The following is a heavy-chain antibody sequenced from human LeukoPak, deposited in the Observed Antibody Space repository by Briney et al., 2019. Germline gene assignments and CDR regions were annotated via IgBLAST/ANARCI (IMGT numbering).Heavy chain of an antibody. CDR2: VRYDGSKK. Sequence: GGSLRLSCAASGFTFSTYGMHWVRQAPGKGLEWVAFVRYDGSKKYYTNSVKGRFTISRDNSKNTLYLQMNSLRSEDTAVYYCARELWPNNNWFDPWGQGTLVTVSS. CDR3: ARELWPNNNWFDP. D-gene: IGHD2-21*01. V-gene: IGHV3-30*02. CDR1: GFTFSTYG. J-gene: IGHJ5*02.